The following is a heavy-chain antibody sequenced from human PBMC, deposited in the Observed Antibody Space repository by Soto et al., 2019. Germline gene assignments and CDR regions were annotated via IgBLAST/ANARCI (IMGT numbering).Heavy chain of an antibody. J-gene: IGHJ5*01. CDR3: ARLIGNSWLDS. Sequence: LPTLSLTGAISGNRVSSNSATWYWIRQSPSRGLEWLGRTYYRSKWYNDYAVSVKSRITINPDTSNNQLSLQLNSVTPDDTAVYYCARLIGNSWLDSWGQGTLVTVSS. V-gene: IGHV6-1*01. D-gene: IGHD2-8*01. CDR2: TYYRSKWYN. CDR1: GNRVSSNSAT.